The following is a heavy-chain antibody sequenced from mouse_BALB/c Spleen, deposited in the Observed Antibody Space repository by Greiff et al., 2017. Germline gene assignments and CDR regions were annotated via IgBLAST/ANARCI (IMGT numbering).Heavy chain of an antibody. Sequence: QVTLKECGPGILQPSQTLSLTCSFSGFSLSTSGMSVGWIRQPSGKGLEWLAHIWWNDDKYYNPALKSRLTISKDTSNNQVFLKIASVVTADTATYYCARMDGPYYAMDYWGQGTSVTVSS. V-gene: IGHV8-8*01. D-gene: IGHD2-3*01. J-gene: IGHJ4*01. CDR3: ARMDGPYYAMDY. CDR2: IWWNDDK. CDR1: GFSLSTSGMS.